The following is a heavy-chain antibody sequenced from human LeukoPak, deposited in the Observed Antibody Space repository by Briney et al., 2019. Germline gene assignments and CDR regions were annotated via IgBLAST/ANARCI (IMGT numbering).Heavy chain of an antibody. J-gene: IGHJ5*02. CDR2: IYTRVNT. CDR3: AREEGNWFDP. Sequence: SETLSLTCSVSGVSISSFYWSWIRQPPGKGLEWIGYIYTRVNTNSNPSLSHPVTISAHTSGNTVSLKLTSVTAADPAVYYCAREEGNWFDPWGQGILVTVSS. CDR1: GVSISSFY. V-gene: IGHV4-59*01.